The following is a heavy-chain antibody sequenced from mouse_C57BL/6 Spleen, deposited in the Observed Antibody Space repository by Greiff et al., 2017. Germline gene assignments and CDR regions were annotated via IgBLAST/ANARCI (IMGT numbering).Heavy chain of an antibody. CDR1: GYTFTSYW. J-gene: IGHJ2*01. D-gene: IGHD2-5*01. CDR3: ARGKGDSNYFDD. CDR2: INPSNGGT. V-gene: IGHV1-53*01. Sequence: QVQLQQPGTELVKPGASVKLSCKASGYTFTSYWMHWVKPRPGQGLEWIGNINPSNGGTNYNEKFKSKATLTVDKSSSTAYMQLSSLTSEESAVYYCARGKGDSNYFDDWGKGTTLTVSS.